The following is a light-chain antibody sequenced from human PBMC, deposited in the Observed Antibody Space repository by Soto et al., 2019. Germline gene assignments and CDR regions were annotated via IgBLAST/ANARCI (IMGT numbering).Light chain of an antibody. CDR3: QEYKTAPFM. J-gene: IGKJ3*01. V-gene: IGKV1-27*01. CDR2: AAS. Sequence: DIQMTQSPSSLSALVGDRVTITCRASQGISNYLAWYQQKPGRVPTLLIHAASTLRSGVPSRFSGSGSGTDFTLTISSLQPEDVASYYCQEYKTAPFMFGPGTKVDIK. CDR1: QGISNY.